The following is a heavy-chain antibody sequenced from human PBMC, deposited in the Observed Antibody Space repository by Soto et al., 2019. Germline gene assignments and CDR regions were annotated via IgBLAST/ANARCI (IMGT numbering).Heavy chain of an antibody. D-gene: IGHD3-10*01. V-gene: IGHV3-23*01. Sequence: GVSLRLSCAASGFTFSSYAMSWVRQAPGKGLEWVSAISGSGGSTYYADSVKGRFTISRDNSKNTLYLQMNSLRAEDTAVYYCAKDLVVRGVYYFDYWGQGTLVTVSS. CDR2: ISGSGGST. CDR1: GFTFSSYA. J-gene: IGHJ4*02. CDR3: AKDLVVRGVYYFDY.